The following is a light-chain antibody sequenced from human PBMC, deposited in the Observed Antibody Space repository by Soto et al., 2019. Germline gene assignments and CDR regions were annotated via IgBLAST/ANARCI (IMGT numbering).Light chain of an antibody. J-gene: IGKJ2*01. CDR3: HQYGSSPYT. Sequence: EIVLTQSPGTLSLSPGERATLSCRASQSVSSSYLAWYKQKPGQAPRLLIYGASSRATGIPDRFSGSGSGTDFTLNISRLEPEDFAVYYCHQYGSSPYTFGRGTKLEIK. CDR2: GAS. V-gene: IGKV3-20*01. CDR1: QSVSSSY.